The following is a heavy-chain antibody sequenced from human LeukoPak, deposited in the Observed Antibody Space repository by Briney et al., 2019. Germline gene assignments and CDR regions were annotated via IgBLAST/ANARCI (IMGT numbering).Heavy chain of an antibody. CDR3: AKVPKVGRSSWALAFDI. D-gene: IGHD6-13*01. CDR2: ISGPGGDT. V-gene: IGHV3-23*01. J-gene: IGHJ3*02. CDR1: GFTFNSYA. Sequence: GGSLRLSCAASGFTFNSYAMSWVRQAPGKGLEWVSAISGPGGDTYYADSVKGRFTISRDNSKNTLYLQMNSLRAEDTAVYYCAKVPKVGRSSWALAFDIWGQGTMVTVSS.